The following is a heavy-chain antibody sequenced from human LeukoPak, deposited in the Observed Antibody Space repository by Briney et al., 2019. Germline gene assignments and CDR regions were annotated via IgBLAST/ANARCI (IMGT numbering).Heavy chain of an antibody. CDR1: GGSINNYY. V-gene: IGHV4-4*07. Sequence: SETLSLTCTVSGGSINNYYWSWIRQPAGKELVWTGRIYTTGSTDYNPSLKSRVTMSVDTSKNQFSLKLSSVTAADTAVYFCARGDSSGWWDFDYWGQGTLVTVSS. D-gene: IGHD6-19*01. CDR3: ARGDSSGWWDFDY. J-gene: IGHJ4*02. CDR2: IYTTGST.